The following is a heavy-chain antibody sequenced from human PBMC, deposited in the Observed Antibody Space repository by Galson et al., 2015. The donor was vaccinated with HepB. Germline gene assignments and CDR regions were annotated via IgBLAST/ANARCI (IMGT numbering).Heavy chain of an antibody. V-gene: IGHV3-15*01. J-gene: IGHJ4*02. CDR1: GFTFSNAW. D-gene: IGHD3-3*01. Sequence: PLRLYCAASGFTFSNAWMSWARQAPGKGLEWVGRIKSKTDGGTTDYAAPVKGRFTISRDDSKNTLYLQMNSLKTEDTAVYYCTTDRPTYYDFWSGYYTFDYWGQGTLVTVSS. CDR3: TTDRPTYYDFWSGYYTFDY. CDR2: IKSKTDGGTT.